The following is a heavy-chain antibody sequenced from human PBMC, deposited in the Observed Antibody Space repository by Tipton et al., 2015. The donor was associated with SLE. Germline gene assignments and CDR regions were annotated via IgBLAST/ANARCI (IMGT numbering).Heavy chain of an antibody. CDR2: INHSGST. J-gene: IGHJ3*02. CDR3: ARVYYPQGAFDI. Sequence: TLSLTCAVYGGSFSGYYWSWIRQPPGKGLEWIGEINHSGSTNYNPSLKSRVTISVDTSKNQFSLKLSSVTAADTAVYYCARVYYPQGAFDIWGQGTVVTVSS. D-gene: IGHD3-10*01. V-gene: IGHV4-34*01. CDR1: GGSFSGYY.